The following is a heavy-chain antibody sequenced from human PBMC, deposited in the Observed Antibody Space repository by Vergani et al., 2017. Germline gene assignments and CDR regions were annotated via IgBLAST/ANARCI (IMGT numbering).Heavy chain of an antibody. CDR2: IIPIFGTA. CDR1: GGTFSSYA. CDR3: ARHYYDSSGYYYDQGWFDP. J-gene: IGHJ5*02. V-gene: IGHV1-69*18. D-gene: IGHD3-22*01. Sequence: QVQLVQSGAEVKKPGSSVKVSCKASGGTFSSYAISWVRQAPGQGLEWMGRIIPIFGTANYAQKFQGRVTITADESTSTAYMELSSLRSEDTAVYYCARHYYDSSGYYYDQGWFDPWGQGTLVTVSS.